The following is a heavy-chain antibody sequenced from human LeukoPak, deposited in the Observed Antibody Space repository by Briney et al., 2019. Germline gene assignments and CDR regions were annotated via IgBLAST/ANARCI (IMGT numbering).Heavy chain of an antibody. V-gene: IGHV3-53*01. CDR2: IYSGGST. CDR3: ARAYGGNDNWFDP. CDR1: GFTVSSNY. Sequence: GGSLRLSCAASGFTVSSNYMSWVRQAPGKGLEWVSVIYSGGSTYYADSAKGRFTISRDNSKNTLYLQMNSLRAEDTAVYYCARAYGGNDNWFDPWGQETLVTVSS. J-gene: IGHJ5*02. D-gene: IGHD4-23*01.